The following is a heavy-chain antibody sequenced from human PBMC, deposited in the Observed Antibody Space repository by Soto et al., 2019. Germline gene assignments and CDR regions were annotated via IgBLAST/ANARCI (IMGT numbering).Heavy chain of an antibody. V-gene: IGHV1-24*01. CDR3: ATHPNYDILTGYYNPFDY. D-gene: IGHD3-9*01. J-gene: IGHJ4*02. CDR1: GSSHPELF. Sequence: ASVTVSWPVSGSSHPELFMDWVRQENGKGLEWMGGFDPEDGETIYAQKFQGRVTMTEDTSTDTAYMELSSLRSEDTAVYYCATHPNYDILTGYYNPFDYWGQGTLVTGSS. CDR2: FDPEDGET.